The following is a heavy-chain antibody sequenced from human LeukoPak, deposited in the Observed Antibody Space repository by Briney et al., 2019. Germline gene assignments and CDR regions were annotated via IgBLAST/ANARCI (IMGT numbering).Heavy chain of an antibody. V-gene: IGHV1-2*02. CDR2: INPNSGGT. CDR1: GYTFTGYY. CDR3: ARAHRSYHYYYMDV. Sequence: GASVKVSCKASGYTFTGYYMHWVRQAPGQGLEWMGWINPNSGGTNYAQKFQGRVTMTRDTSISTAYMELRSLRSDDTAVYYCARAHRSYHYYYMDVWGKGTTVTVSS. J-gene: IGHJ6*03.